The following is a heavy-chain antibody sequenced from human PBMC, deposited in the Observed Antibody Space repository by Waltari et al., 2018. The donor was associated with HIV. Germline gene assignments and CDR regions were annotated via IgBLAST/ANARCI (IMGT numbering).Heavy chain of an antibody. J-gene: IGHJ4*02. CDR2: IKQDGSGK. CDR3: ATEMGATNF. CDR1: VPTFSSYW. V-gene: IGHV3-7*01. Sequence: EVQLVESGGGLVQPGGSLRMSGAVSVPTFSSYWMSWVRHTPGKGLEWVANIKQDGSGKYYVDSVNGRFIISRDNAKNSLYLQMNSLRAEDTAVYYCATEMGATNFWGQGALVTVSS. D-gene: IGHD1-26*01.